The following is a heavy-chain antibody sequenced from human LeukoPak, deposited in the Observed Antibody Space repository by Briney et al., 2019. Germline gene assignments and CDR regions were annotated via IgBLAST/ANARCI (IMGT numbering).Heavy chain of an antibody. V-gene: IGHV1-18*01. Sequence: ASVKVSCKASGYTFTSYGISWVRQAPGQGLEWMGWISAYNGNTNYAQKLQGRVTMTTDTSTSTAYMELRSLRSGDTAVYYCARDPKQQLVLPYWYFDLWGRGTLVTVSS. CDR3: ARDPKQQLVLPYWYFDL. CDR1: GYTFTSYG. J-gene: IGHJ2*01. CDR2: ISAYNGNT. D-gene: IGHD6-13*01.